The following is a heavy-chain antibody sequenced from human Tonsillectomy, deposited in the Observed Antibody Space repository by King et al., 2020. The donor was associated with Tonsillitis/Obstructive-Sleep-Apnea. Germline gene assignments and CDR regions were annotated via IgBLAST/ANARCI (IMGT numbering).Heavy chain of an antibody. Sequence: VQLVESGGGLVQSGGSLRLSCAASGFTFSSYWMHWVRQAPGKGLVWVSRINSDGSRTIYADSVKGRFTISRDNAKNTLYLQMNSLRAEDTAVYYCARDGGYSGDDYMDVWGKGTTVTVSS. D-gene: IGHD5-12*01. CDR3: ARDGGYSGDDYMDV. J-gene: IGHJ6*03. CDR1: GFTFSSYW. V-gene: IGHV3-74*01. CDR2: INSDGSRT.